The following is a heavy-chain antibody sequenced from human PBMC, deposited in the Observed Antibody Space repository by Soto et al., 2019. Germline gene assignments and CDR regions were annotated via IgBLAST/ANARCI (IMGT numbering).Heavy chain of an antibody. CDR2: VYYSGIT. J-gene: IGHJ4*02. D-gene: IGHD6-19*01. V-gene: IGHV4-39*01. CDR3: VRQPNRPMAGDD. Sequence: PSETLSLTCTVSGDSVNSNNVYWGWVRQPPGRRLEFIGNVYYSGITYYNPAFESRVTISVDTSKNQFSLKLSSVTAADTAVYYCVRQPNRPMAGDDRGQGAPVTVSS. CDR1: GDSVNSNNVY.